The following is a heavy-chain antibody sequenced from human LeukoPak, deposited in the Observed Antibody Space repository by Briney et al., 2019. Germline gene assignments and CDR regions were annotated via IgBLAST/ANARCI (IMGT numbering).Heavy chain of an antibody. CDR3: ARASMKKRYFDY. V-gene: IGHV4-39*01. J-gene: IGHJ4*02. CDR1: GGSISSSSYY. Sequence: SETLSLTCTVSGGSISSSSYYWGWIRQPPGKGLEWTGSIYYSGSTYYNPSLKSRVTISVDTSKNQFSLKLSSVTAADTAVYYCARASMKKRYFDYWGQGTLVTVSS. D-gene: IGHD6-6*01. CDR2: IYYSGST.